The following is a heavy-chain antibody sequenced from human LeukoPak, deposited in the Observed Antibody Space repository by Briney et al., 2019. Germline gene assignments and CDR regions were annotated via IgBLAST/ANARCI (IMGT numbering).Heavy chain of an antibody. Sequence: GGSLRLSCAVSGFPFDDYAMHWVRPAPGKGVEGVSDICWNRGSIRYADSVRGGFPLSRDNAKNSLYLQMNSLRAEDTALYYCAKDMYGPSRYYYYGMDVWGQGTTVTVSS. D-gene: IGHD2-8*01. V-gene: IGHV3-9*01. CDR1: GFPFDDYA. CDR2: ICWNRGSI. CDR3: AKDMYGPSRYYYYGMDV. J-gene: IGHJ6*02.